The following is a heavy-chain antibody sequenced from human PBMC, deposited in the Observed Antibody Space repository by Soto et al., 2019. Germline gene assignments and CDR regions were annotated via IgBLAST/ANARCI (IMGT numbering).Heavy chain of an antibody. V-gene: IGHV4-39*01. CDR3: ARHRRITMVRGAPAVGYFDY. J-gene: IGHJ4*02. CDR2: IYYSGST. Sequence: SETLSLTCTVSGGSISSSSYYWGWIRQPPGKGLEWIGSIYYSGSTYYNPSLKSRVTISVDTSKNQFSLKLSSVTAADTAVYYCARHRRITMVRGAPAVGYFDYWGQGTLVTVSS. D-gene: IGHD3-10*01. CDR1: GGSISSSSYY.